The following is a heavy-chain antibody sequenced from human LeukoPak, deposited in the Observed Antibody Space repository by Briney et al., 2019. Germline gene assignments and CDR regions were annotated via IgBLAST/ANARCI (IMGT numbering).Heavy chain of an antibody. D-gene: IGHD6-13*01. CDR3: ARHRGSSWSPNWFDP. J-gene: IGHJ5*02. Sequence: PSETLSLTCTVSGGSISSYYWSWIRQPPGKGLEWIGSIYYSGSTYYNPSLRSRVTISVDTSKNQFSLRLSSVTAADTAVYYCARHRGSSWSPNWFDPWGQGTLVTVSS. CDR2: IYYSGST. V-gene: IGHV4-59*05. CDR1: GGSISSYY.